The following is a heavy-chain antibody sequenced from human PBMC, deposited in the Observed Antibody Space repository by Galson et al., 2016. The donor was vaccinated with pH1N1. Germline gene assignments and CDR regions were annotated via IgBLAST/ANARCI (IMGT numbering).Heavy chain of an antibody. CDR1: GFTFDDYA. J-gene: IGHJ4*02. Sequence: SLRLSCAASGFTFDDYAMHWVRQAPGKGLEWVSGISWNSGSIGYADSVKGRFTISRDNAKNSLYLQMNSLRAEDTALYYCAKDTGFLRNYFDYWGQGTLVTVSS. V-gene: IGHV3-9*01. D-gene: IGHD3-16*01. CDR3: AKDTGFLRNYFDY. CDR2: ISWNSGSI.